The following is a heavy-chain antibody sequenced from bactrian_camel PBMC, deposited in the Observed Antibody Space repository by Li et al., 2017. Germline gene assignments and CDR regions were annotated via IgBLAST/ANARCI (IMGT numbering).Heavy chain of an antibody. CDR2: ISSSGGST. V-gene: IGHV3S31*01. J-gene: IGHJ6*01. D-gene: IGHD6*01. CDR3: VRDRGRAVAAGSFDY. Sequence: VQLVESGGGLVQPGGSLRLSCVASGFDFSAITMTWVRQAPGKGLEWVSLISSSGGSTLYADSVKGRFTISRDNAKNTINLESNSLKIEDTAMYYCVRDRGRAVAAGSFDYWGQGTQVTVS. CDR1: GFDFSAIT.